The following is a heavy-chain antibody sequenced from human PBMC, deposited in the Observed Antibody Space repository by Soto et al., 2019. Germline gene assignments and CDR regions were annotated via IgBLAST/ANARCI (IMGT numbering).Heavy chain of an antibody. CDR1: GGSISRTNYY. CDR2: IFYTGST. CDR3: ARAGSYYGSGPFDY. J-gene: IGHJ4*02. D-gene: IGHD3-10*01. Sequence: PSETLSLTCTVSGGSISRTNYYWGWIRQPPGRGLEWIGGIFYTGSTYYNPSLKSRVSISVDTSKNQFSLKLSSVTAADTAVYYCARAGSYYGSGPFDYWGQGALVTVSS. V-gene: IGHV4-39*01.